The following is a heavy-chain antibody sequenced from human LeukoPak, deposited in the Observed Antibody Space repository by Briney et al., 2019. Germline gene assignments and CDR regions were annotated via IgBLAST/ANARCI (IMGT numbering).Heavy chain of an antibody. CDR2: VRYDRSLT. V-gene: IGHV3-30*02. CDR1: GFSFSNYG. CDR3: AKPGSGNYYNPYLDY. Sequence: GGSLRLSCAASGFSFSNYGMHWVRQAPGKGLEWVAFVRYDRSLTYYADSVKGRFTISRDNSRNTLYLQMNSLRAEDTALYYCAKPGSGNYYNPYLDYWGQGTLVTVSS. D-gene: IGHD1-26*01. J-gene: IGHJ4*02.